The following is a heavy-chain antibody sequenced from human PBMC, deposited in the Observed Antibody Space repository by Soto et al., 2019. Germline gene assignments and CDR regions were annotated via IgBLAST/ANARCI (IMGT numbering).Heavy chain of an antibody. CDR3: AKLDEGGLQYAYYAMDV. CDR1: GFTFSNYV. J-gene: IGHJ6*02. D-gene: IGHD2-15*01. Sequence: LRLSCVASGFTFSNYVMHWVRQAPGKGLEWVAVISYNGSNKYYADSVKGRFTISRDNSKNTLYLQMTSLRTEDTALYYCAKLDEGGLQYAYYAMDVWGQGTTVTVSS. CDR2: ISYNGSNK. V-gene: IGHV3-30*18.